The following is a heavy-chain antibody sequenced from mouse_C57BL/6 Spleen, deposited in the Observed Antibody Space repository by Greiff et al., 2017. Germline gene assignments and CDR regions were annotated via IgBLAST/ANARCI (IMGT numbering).Heavy chain of an antibody. CDR2: IYPGSGST. V-gene: IGHV1-55*01. D-gene: IGHD1-1*01. J-gene: IGHJ2*01. Sequence: QVQLQQPGAELVKPGASVKMSCKASGYTFTSYWITWVKQRPGQGLEWIGDIYPGSGSTNYNEKFKSKATLTVDTSSSTAYMQRSSLTSEDSAVYYCARGIITTVVDYWGQGTTLTVSS. CDR3: ARGIITTVVDY. CDR1: GYTFTSYW.